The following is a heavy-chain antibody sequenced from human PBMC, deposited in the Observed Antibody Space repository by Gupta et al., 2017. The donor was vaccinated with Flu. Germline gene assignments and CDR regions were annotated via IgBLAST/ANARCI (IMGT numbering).Heavy chain of an antibody. D-gene: IGHD6-19*01. V-gene: IGHV3-9*01. CDR3: GKDAFSSGWYGAIDY. J-gene: IGHJ4*02. CDR2: SNGNSGSI. Sequence: EVQLVESGGGLVQPGRSLRLSCAASGFSFNDSVMYWVRQTPGKGLEWVSSSNGNSGSIGYADSVKGRFIISRDNAKNSLYLQMDSLRAEDTALYYCGKDAFSSGWYGAIDYWGQGTLVTVSS. CDR1: GFSFNDSV.